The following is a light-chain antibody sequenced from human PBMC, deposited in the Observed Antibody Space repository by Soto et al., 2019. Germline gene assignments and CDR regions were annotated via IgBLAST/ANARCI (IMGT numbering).Light chain of an antibody. CDR2: GNS. CDR3: QSYDSSLSAPYV. J-gene: IGLJ1*01. Sequence: QSVLTQPPSVSGAPGQRVTISCTGSSSNIGAGYDVHWYQQLPGTAPKLLIYGNSNRPSGVPDRFSGSKSGTSASLAITGLQAEDEADYYYQSYDSSLSAPYVFGTETKLTVL. CDR1: SSNIGAGYD. V-gene: IGLV1-40*01.